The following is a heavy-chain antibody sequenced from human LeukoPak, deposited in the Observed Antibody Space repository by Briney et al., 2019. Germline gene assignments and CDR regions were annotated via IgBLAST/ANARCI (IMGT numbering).Heavy chain of an antibody. D-gene: IGHD4-17*01. Sequence: ASVKVSCKASGYTFTSYAMHWVRQAPGQRLEWMGWINAGNGNTKYSQKFQGRVTITRDTSASTAYMELSSLRSEDTAVYYCARDPSFETYGDFSAFDIWGQGTMVTVSS. CDR1: GYTFTSYA. J-gene: IGHJ3*02. CDR3: ARDPSFETYGDFSAFDI. CDR2: INAGNGNT. V-gene: IGHV1-3*01.